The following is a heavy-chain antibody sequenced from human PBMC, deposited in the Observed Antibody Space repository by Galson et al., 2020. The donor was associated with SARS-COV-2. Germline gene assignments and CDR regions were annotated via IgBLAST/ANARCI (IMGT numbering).Heavy chain of an antibody. CDR3: ARAEWQIDY. D-gene: IGHD3-3*01. V-gene: IGHV1-8*01. Sequence: ASVTVSCKASGYTLTSYDINWVRQATGQGLEWMGWMNPNSGNTGYAQKFQGRVTMTRNTSISTAYLELSSLRSEDTAVYYCARAEWQIDYWGQGTLVTVSS. J-gene: IGHJ4*02. CDR2: MNPNSGNT. CDR1: GYTLTSYD.